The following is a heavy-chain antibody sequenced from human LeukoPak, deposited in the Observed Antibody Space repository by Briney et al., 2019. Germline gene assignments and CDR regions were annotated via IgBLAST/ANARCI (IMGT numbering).Heavy chain of an antibody. V-gene: IGHV1-69*13. CDR3: ASPRGYDFWSGFLVS. Sequence: ASVKVSCKAFGGTFSSYAISWVRQAPGQGLEWMGGIIPIFGTANYAQKFQGRVTITADESTSTAYMELSSLRSEDTAVYYCASPRGYDFWSGFLVSWGQGTLVTVSS. CDR1: GGTFSSYA. D-gene: IGHD3-3*01. CDR2: IIPIFGTA. J-gene: IGHJ4*02.